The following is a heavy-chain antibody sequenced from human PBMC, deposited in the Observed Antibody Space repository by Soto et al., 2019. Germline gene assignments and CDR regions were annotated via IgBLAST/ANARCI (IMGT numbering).Heavy chain of an antibody. CDR2: IYHSGNT. D-gene: IGHD5-12*01. V-gene: IGHV4-38-2*01. CDR1: GYSTSSGYY. CDR3: ARGADIEATTGDAFDI. J-gene: IGHJ3*02. Sequence: SETLSLTCAVSGYSTSSGYYWGWIRQPPGKGLEWIGSIYHSGNTYYNPSLKSRVTISLDTSKTQFSLKLSSVTAADTAVYYCARGADIEATTGDAFDIWGQGTMVTVSS.